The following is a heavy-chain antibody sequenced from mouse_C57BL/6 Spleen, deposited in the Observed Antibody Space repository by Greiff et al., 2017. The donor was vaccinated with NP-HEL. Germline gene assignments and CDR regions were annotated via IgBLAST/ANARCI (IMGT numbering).Heavy chain of an antibody. V-gene: IGHV1-59*01. CDR1: GYTFTSYW. D-gene: IGHD1-1*01. J-gene: IGHJ1*03. CDR3: ARHYGPYWYFDV. CDR2: IDPSDSYT. Sequence: QVQLQQPGAELVRPGTSVKLSCKASGYTFTSYWMHWVKQRPGQGLEWIGVIDPSDSYTNYNQKFKGKATLTVDTSSSTAYMQLSSLTSEDSAVYYCARHYGPYWYFDVWGTGTTVTVSS.